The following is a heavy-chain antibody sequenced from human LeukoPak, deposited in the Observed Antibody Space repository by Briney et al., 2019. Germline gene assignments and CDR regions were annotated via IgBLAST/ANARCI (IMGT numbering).Heavy chain of an antibody. CDR2: INTDGSST. CDR3: ARSYYDILTGYYNEDGYFDY. J-gene: IGHJ4*02. CDR1: GFTFSSYW. V-gene: IGHV3-74*01. Sequence: GGSLRLSCAASGFTFSSYWMHWVRQAPGKGLVWVSRINTDGSSTSYADSVKGRFTISRGNAKNTLYLQMNSLRAEDTAVYYCARSYYDILTGYYNEDGYFDYWGQGTLVTVSS. D-gene: IGHD3-9*01.